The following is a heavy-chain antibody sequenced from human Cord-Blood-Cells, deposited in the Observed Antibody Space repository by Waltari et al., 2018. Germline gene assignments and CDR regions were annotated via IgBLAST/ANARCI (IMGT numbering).Heavy chain of an antibody. Sequence: QVQLVQSGAEVKKPGASVKVSCKASGYTFTSYYMHWVRQAPGQGLEWMGIINPSGGSTSYAQKCQGRVTMTRDTSTSTVYMELSRLRCEDTAVNYCARETFGSGWPIPYYYYYHMDVWGKGTTVTVSS. D-gene: IGHD6-19*01. J-gene: IGHJ6*03. V-gene: IGHV1-46*01. CDR1: GYTFTSYY. CDR3: ARETFGSGWPIPYYYYYHMDV. CDR2: INPSGGST.